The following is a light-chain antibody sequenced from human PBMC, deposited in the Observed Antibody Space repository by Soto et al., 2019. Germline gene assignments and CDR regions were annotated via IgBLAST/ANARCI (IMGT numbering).Light chain of an antibody. J-gene: IGKJ4*01. Sequence: EIVLTQSPATLSLSPGEGATLSCRARQRVISYLAWYQQKPGQAPRLLIYDASIRATGIPDRFSGSGSGTDFTLTISRLEPEDFAVYYCQQRSSSPSTFGGGTQLEIK. CDR2: DAS. CDR1: QRVISY. V-gene: IGKV3-11*01. CDR3: QQRSSSPST.